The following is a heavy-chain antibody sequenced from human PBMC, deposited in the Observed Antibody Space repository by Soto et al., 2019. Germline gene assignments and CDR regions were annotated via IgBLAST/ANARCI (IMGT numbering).Heavy chain of an antibody. CDR1: GVSLTTSGVG. CDR3: AHRQRTVVVGSPFDL. CDR2: IFVDDDK. D-gene: IGHD2-15*01. J-gene: IGHJ4*02. V-gene: IGHV2-5*02. Sequence: QITLRESGPTLVQPTQTLTLTCTLSGVSLTTSGVGVGWIRQPPGKALEWLALIFVDDDKRFSPSLKSRLAITRDTSKNQVAMTMTDMAPVDTAIYYCAHRQRTVVVGSPFDLWGQVSQVTVSS.